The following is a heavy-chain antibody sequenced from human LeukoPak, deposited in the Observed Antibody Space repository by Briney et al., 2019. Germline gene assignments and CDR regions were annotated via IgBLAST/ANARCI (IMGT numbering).Heavy chain of an antibody. D-gene: IGHD3-10*01. V-gene: IGHV3-30*02. CDR1: GFTFSSYG. J-gene: IGHJ4*02. CDR3: ARGFFGSGLPFDL. CDR2: ILYDGTNK. Sequence: GGSLRLSCAASGFTFSSYGMHWVRQAPGQGLEWVAFILYDGTNKYYADSVKGRFTISRDNSKNTLYLQMNSLRAEDTAVYYCARGFFGSGLPFDLWGQGTLVTVSS.